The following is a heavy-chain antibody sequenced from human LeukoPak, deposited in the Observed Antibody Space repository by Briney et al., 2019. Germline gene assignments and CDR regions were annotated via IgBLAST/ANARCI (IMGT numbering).Heavy chain of an antibody. CDR2: INHSGST. J-gene: IGHJ6*03. V-gene: IGHV4-34*01. CDR1: GGSFSGYY. Sequence: IPSETLSLTCAVYGGSFSGYYWSWLRQPPGKGLEWIGEINHSGSTNYNPALKRRVTISVDTSKNQFSLKLSSVTASDTAVYHCARRRNYYYYMDVWGKGTTVTVSS. CDR3: ARRRNYYYYMDV.